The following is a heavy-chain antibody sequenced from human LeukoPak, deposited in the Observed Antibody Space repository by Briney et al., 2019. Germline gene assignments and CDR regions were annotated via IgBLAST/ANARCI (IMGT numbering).Heavy chain of an antibody. Sequence: GGSLRLSCAASGFTVSSNYMSWVRQAPGKGLEWVSVIYSGGSTSYAASVKGRFTISRDNSRNTLYLQMNSLRAEDTAVYYCARANEWLRYFDYWGQGTLVTISS. J-gene: IGHJ4*02. D-gene: IGHD5-12*01. CDR1: GFTVSSNY. CDR2: IYSGGST. V-gene: IGHV3-53*01. CDR3: ARANEWLRYFDY.